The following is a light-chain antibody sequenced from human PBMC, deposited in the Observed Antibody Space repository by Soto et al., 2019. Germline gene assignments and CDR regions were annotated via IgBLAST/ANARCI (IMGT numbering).Light chain of an antibody. CDR3: QQYNDWPPIT. CDR1: QRVGND. J-gene: IGKJ5*01. V-gene: IGKV3-15*01. Sequence: EIVLTQSPGTLSVSPGERATLSCRASQRVGNDLAWYQQRPGQAPRLLIYGASTSATGIPARFSGSGSGTEFTLTISSLQSEDFAVYYCQQYNDWPPITFGQGTRLEIK. CDR2: GAS.